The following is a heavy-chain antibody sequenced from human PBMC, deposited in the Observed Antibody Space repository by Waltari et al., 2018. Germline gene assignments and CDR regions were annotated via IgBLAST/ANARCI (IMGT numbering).Heavy chain of an antibody. CDR3: YCSTSCSY. J-gene: IGHJ4*02. V-gene: IGHV3-74*01. Sequence: EVQLVESGGGLVQPGGSLRLYCAASGFAFGSSLRHGVRQAPGKGLVWVSRINSDGSSTSYADSVKGRFTISRDNAKNTLYLQMNSLRAEDTAVYYCYCSTSCSYWGQGTLVTVSS. CDR1: GFAFGSSL. CDR2: INSDGSST. D-gene: IGHD2-2*01.